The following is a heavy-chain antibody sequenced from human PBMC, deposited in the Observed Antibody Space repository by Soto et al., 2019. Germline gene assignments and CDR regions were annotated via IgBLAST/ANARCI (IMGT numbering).Heavy chain of an antibody. CDR1: GGSISSSNW. J-gene: IGHJ4*02. CDR3: ESIAAAGTNFDS. V-gene: IGHV4-4*02. D-gene: IGHD6-13*01. Sequence: QVQLQESGPGLVKPSGTLSLTCAVSGGSISSSNWWSWVRQPPGTGLEWIGEIYHSGSTNYNPSLKSRVPISVHNAKNQFSLKLSSLTAADTAVYYCESIAAAGTNFDSWGQGTLVTVSS. CDR2: IYHSGST.